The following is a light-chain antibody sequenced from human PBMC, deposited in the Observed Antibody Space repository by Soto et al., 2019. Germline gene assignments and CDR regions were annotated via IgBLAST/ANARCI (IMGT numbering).Light chain of an antibody. CDR3: YSHADGTTGV. J-gene: IGLJ2*01. CDR2: DVT. CDR1: STDVGANNY. Sequence: QSVLTQPASGSWSPGQSITISCTGTSTDVGANNYVSWYQQHPGRAPKVMSYDVTYRPSGVSNRFSGSKSGNTASLTISGLQAEDEADYYCYSHADGTTGVFGGGTQLTV. V-gene: IGLV2-14*01.